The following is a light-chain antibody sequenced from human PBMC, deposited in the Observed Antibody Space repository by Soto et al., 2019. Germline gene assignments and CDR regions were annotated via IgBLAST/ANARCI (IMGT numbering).Light chain of an antibody. CDR3: MQGQQTPVT. J-gene: IGKJ5*01. CDR2: WVS. Sequence: DIVMTQSPLSLPVTPGEPASISCRASQSLLHSSGNNYLDWYVQKPGQSPQLLIYWVSKRASGGRDRFSGSGSGTDFTLKINRVEAEDFGVYYFMQGQQTPVTFGPGTRLAIK. V-gene: IGKV2-28*01. CDR1: QSLLHSSGNNY.